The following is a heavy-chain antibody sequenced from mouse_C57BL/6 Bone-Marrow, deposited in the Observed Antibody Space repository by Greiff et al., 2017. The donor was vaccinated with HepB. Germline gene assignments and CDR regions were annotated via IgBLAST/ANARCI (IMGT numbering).Heavy chain of an antibody. Sequence: QVQLQQSGAELVRPGTSVKVSCKASGYAFTNYLIEWVKQRPGQGLEWIGVINPGSGGTNYNEKFKGKATLTADKSSSTAYMQLSSLTYEDSAVYFCARGSSGYRFAYWGQGTLVTVSA. CDR2: INPGSGGT. D-gene: IGHD3-2*02. CDR1: GYAFTNYL. V-gene: IGHV1-54*01. CDR3: ARGSSGYRFAY. J-gene: IGHJ3*01.